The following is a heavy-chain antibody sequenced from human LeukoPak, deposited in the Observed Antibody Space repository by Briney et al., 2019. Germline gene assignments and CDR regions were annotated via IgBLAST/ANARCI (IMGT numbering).Heavy chain of an antibody. CDR1: GFTFDGSW. V-gene: IGHV3-74*01. J-gene: IGHJ4*02. CDR2: VSGDGTTT. CDR3: ARGGSPFY. Sequence: GGSLRLSCAASGFTFDGSWMHRVRQDPVKGLVWVARVSGDGTTTTYADSVKGRFTISRDNAKNTLYLQMNIVRAEDTAVYCARGGSPFYWGQGSRVTVSS. D-gene: IGHD3-10*01.